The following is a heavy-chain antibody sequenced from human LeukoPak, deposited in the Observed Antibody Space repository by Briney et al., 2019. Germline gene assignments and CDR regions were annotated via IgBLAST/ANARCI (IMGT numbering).Heavy chain of an antibody. CDR1: GYTSTSYW. CDR2: IYLGDSDT. V-gene: IGHV5-51*01. D-gene: IGHD6-13*01. J-gene: IGHJ4*02. CDR3: ARGSGDSSWSDY. Sequence: GESLKISCKGSGYTSTSYWIAWVRQMPGKGLEWMGIIYLGDSDTRYSPSFQGQVTISADKSIGTAYLQWRSLKASDTAMYYCARGSGDSSWSDYWGQGPLVAVSS.